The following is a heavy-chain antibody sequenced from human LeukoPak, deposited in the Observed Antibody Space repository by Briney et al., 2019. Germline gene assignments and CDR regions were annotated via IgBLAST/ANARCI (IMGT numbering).Heavy chain of an antibody. J-gene: IGHJ3*02. CDR1: GGSISSYY. CDR3: ARKEGPMVRGVHDAFDI. V-gene: IGHV4-59*01. CDR2: IYYSGST. D-gene: IGHD3-10*01. Sequence: PSETLSLTCSVSGGSISSYYWSWIRQPPGKGLEWIGYIYYSGSTNYNPSLKSRVTISVDTSKHQFYLKLSSVTAADTAVYYCARKEGPMVRGVHDAFDIWGQGTMVTVSS.